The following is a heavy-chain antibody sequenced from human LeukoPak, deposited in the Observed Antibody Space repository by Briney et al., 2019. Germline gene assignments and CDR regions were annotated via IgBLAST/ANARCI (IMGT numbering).Heavy chain of an antibody. J-gene: IGHJ6*02. CDR3: ARGRIQPPHGGGMDV. D-gene: IGHD5-18*01. V-gene: IGHV4-34*01. CDR1: GGSFSGYY. Sequence: PSETLSLTCAVYGGSFSGYYWSWIRQPPGKGLEWIGEINHSGSTNYNPSLKSRVTISVDTSKNQFSLKLSSVTAADTAVYYCARGRIQPPHGGGMDVWGQGTTVTVSS. CDR2: INHSGST.